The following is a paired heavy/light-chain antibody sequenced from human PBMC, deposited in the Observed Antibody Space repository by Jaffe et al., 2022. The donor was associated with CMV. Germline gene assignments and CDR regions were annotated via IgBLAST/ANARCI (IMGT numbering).Light chain of an antibody. CDR1: QSLLHSNGYNY. CDR2: LGS. CDR3: MQALQSWT. J-gene: IGKJ1*01. Sequence: DIVMTQSPLSLPVTPGEPASISCRSSQSLLHSNGYNYLDWYLQKPGQSPQLLIYLGSNRASGVPDRFSGSGSGTDFTLKISRVEAEDVGVYYCMQALQSWTFGQGTKVEIK. V-gene: IGKV2-28*01.
Heavy chain of an antibody. J-gene: IGHJ6*02. V-gene: IGHV3-7*01. Sequence: EVQLVESGGGLVQPGGSLRLSCAASGFTFSSYWMSWVRQAPGKGLEWVANIKQDGSEKYYVDSVKGRFTISRDNAKNSLYLQMNSLRAEDTAVYYCARADSIDYMVRGVITGGYYGMDVWGQGTTVTVSS. D-gene: IGHD3-10*01. CDR1: GFTFSSYW. CDR3: ARADSIDYMVRGVITGGYYGMDV. CDR2: IKQDGSEK.